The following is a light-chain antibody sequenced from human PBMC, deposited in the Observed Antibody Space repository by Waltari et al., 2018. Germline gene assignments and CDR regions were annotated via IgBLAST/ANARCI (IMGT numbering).Light chain of an antibody. CDR2: DAS. CDR1: QSVSSN. CDR3: QQYNRWPPIT. Sequence: EIVMTQSPATLSASPGERVTLSCRASQSVSSNLAWYQRKPGQAPRLLIFDASTRATSVPGRFSGSGSGTEFTLTISSLQSEDSAVYYCQQYNRWPPITFGQGTRLEVK. J-gene: IGKJ5*01. V-gene: IGKV3-15*01.